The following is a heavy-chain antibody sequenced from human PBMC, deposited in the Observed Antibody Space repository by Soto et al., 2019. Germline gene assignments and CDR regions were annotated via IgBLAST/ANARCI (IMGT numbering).Heavy chain of an antibody. CDR3: VKDDDGAPSTAQH. D-gene: IGHD2-8*01. J-gene: IGHJ1*01. V-gene: IGHV3-23*01. CDR1: GITISNYP. Sequence: DVQLLESGGGLVQPGGSLRLSCAASGITISNYPMSWVRQAPGKGLEWVSGISGSGDRTYYADSAKGRFTISKDISRNSLSLQLDSLGVEDTAVYFCVKDDDGAPSTAQHWGQGTLVTVSS. CDR2: ISGSGDRT.